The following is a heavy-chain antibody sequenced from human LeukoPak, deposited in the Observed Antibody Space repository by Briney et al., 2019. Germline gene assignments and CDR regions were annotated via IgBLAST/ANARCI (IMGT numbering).Heavy chain of an antibody. J-gene: IGHJ4*02. V-gene: IGHV3-48*01. CDR1: GFTFSSYS. CDR2: ISSGSSTI. D-gene: IGHD5-18*01. CDR3: ARARGYSYGYSDY. Sequence: GGSLRLSCAASGFTFSSYSMNWVRQAPRKGLEWVSYISSGSSTIYYADSVKHRFTISRDNAKNSLYLQMNSRRAEDTAVYYCARARGYSYGYSDYWGQGTLVTVSS.